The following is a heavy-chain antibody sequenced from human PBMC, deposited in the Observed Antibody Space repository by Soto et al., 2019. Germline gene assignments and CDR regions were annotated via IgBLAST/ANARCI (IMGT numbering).Heavy chain of an antibody. CDR2: IYYSGST. CDR3: AGTVSSSWYSDWFDP. CDR1: GGSISSYY. D-gene: IGHD6-13*01. Sequence: SETLSLTCTVSGGSISSYYWSWIRQPPGKGLEWIGHIYYSGSTNYNPSLKSRVTISVDTSKNQFSLKLSSVTAADTAVYYCAGTVSSSWYSDWFDPWGQGTLVTVSS. V-gene: IGHV4-59*01. J-gene: IGHJ5*02.